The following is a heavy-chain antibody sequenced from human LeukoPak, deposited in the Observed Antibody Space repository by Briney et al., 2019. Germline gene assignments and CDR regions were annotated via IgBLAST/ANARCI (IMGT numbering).Heavy chain of an antibody. CDR3: AREIYSSGWSQHGLDY. J-gene: IGHJ4*02. CDR2: INPSGGST. CDR1: GYTFTSYY. D-gene: IGHD6-19*01. V-gene: IGHV1-46*01. Sequence: ASVKASCKASGYTFTSYYMHWVRQAPGQGLEWMGIINPSGGSTSYAQKFQGRVTMTRDTSTSTVYMELSSLRSEDTAVYYCAREIYSSGWSQHGLDYWGQGTLVTVPS.